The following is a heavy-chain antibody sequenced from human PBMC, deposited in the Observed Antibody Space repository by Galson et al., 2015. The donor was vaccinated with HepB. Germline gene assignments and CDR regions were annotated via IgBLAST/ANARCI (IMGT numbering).Heavy chain of an antibody. CDR2: ISGSGART. Sequence: SLRLSCADPGSTFSTYTMHWVRLAPGKGLEWVSGISGSGARTYYADAVKGRFTIFRDNSKNTMYLQMNSLRVEDTARHYCAKDPVRERITMVRGICGQGTMVTVSS. CDR1: GSTFSTYT. D-gene: IGHD3-10*01. J-gene: IGHJ3*02. CDR3: AKDPVRERITMVRGI. V-gene: IGHV3-23*01.